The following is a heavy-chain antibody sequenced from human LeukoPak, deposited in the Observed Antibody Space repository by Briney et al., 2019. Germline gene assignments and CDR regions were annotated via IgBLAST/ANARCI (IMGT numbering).Heavy chain of an antibody. CDR1: GGSISSSSYS. D-gene: IGHD3-3*01. J-gene: IGHJ6*02. V-gene: IGHV4-39*01. CDR2: IYYSGST. Sequence: SETLSLTCTVSGGSISSSSYSWGWIRQPPGKGLEWIGSIYYSGSTYYNPSLKSRVTISVDTSKNQFSLKLSSVTAADTAVYYCASLSGYYYYYYYGMDVWGQGPTVTVSS. CDR3: ASLSGYYYYYYYGMDV.